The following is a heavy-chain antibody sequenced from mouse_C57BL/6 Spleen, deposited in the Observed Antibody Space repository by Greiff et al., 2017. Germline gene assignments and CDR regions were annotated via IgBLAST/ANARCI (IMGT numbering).Heavy chain of an antibody. Sequence: QVQLQQSGAELVRPGTSVKMSCKASGYTFTNYWIGWAKQRPGHGLEWIGDIYPGGGYTTYIEKFKGKATLTADKTSSTAYMQFSSLTSEDSAIYYCARNNRYYFDYWGQGTTLTVAS. CDR1: GYTFTNYW. D-gene: IGHD1-3*01. CDR2: IYPGGGYT. CDR3: ARNNRYYFDY. V-gene: IGHV1-63*01. J-gene: IGHJ2*01.